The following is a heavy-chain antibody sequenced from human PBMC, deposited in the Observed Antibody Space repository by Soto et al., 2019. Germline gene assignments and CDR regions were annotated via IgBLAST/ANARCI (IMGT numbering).Heavy chain of an antibody. CDR2: INSDGSST. J-gene: IGHJ4*02. CDR3: ASVLRYFDWLDY. V-gene: IGHV3-74*01. Sequence: PVGSLRLSCAASGFTFSNYWMHWVRQAPGKGLVWVSRINSDGSSTSYADSVKGRFTISRDNAKNTVFLQMNSLRAEDTAVYYCASVLRYFDWLDYWGQGTLVTVSS. D-gene: IGHD3-9*01. CDR1: GFTFSNYW.